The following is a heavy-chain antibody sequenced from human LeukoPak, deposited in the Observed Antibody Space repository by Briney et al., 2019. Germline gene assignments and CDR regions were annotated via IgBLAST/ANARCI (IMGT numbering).Heavy chain of an antibody. CDR2: INPNSGGT. CDR3: ARDSSYDSSGYDPYFWYFDL. V-gene: IGHV1-2*02. D-gene: IGHD3-22*01. CDR1: GYTFTGYY. J-gene: IGHJ2*01. Sequence: ASVKVSCKASGYTFTGYYMHWVRQAPGEGLEWMGWINPNSGGTNYAQKFQGRVTMTRDTSISTAYMELSRLRSDDTAVYYCARDSSYDSSGYDPYFWYFDLWGRGTLVTVSS.